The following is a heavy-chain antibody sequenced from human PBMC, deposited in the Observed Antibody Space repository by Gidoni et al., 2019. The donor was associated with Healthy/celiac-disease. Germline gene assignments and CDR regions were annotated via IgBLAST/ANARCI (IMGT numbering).Heavy chain of an antibody. D-gene: IGHD3-22*01. CDR1: GFSLSPSGVG. J-gene: IGHJ4*02. V-gene: IGHV2-5*02. CDR3: AHRRGYDSIFDY. Sequence: QITLKESGPTLVKPTQTLTLTCTFSGFSLSPSGVGVGWIRQPPGKALEWLALIYWDDDKRYSPSLKSRLTITKDTSKNQVVLTMTNMDPVDTATYYCAHRRGYDSIFDYWGQGTLVTVSS. CDR2: IYWDDDK.